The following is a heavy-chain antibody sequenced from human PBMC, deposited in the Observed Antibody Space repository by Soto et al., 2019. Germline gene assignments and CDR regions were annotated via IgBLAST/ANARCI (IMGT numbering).Heavy chain of an antibody. CDR2: ISWNSGSI. D-gene: IGHD2-15*01. CDR3: AKASLAGGTYFDY. J-gene: IGHJ4*02. Sequence: EVLLVESGGGLVQPGRSLRLSCAASGFTFDDYAMHWVRQAPGKGLEWVSGISWNSGSIGYADSVKGRFTISRDNAKNSLYLQMNSLRAEDTALYYCAKASLAGGTYFDYWGQGTLVTVSS. CDR1: GFTFDDYA. V-gene: IGHV3-9*01.